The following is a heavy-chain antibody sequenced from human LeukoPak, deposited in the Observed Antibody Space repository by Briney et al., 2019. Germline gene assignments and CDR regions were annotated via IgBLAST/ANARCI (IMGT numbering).Heavy chain of an antibody. J-gene: IGHJ3*02. CDR2: ISAYNGNT. CDR1: GYTFTSYS. V-gene: IGHV1-18*04. Sequence: ASVKVSCKASGYTFTSYSINWVRQAPGQGLEWMAWISAYNGNTNYTQKFQGRVTLTRDTSTSTAYMELRSLRSDDTAVYFCARGMSGYTEDPFDIWGQGTVVTVSS. CDR3: ARGMSGYTEDPFDI. D-gene: IGHD2-2*02.